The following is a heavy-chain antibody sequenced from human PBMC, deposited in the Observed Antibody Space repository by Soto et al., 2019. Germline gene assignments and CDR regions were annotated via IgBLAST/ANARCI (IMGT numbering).Heavy chain of an antibody. Sequence: ASVKVSCKASGYTFTSYGISWVRQAPGQGLEWMGWISAYNGNTNYAQKLQGWVTMTRDTSISTAYMELSRLRSDDTAVYYCARDLSRPMAAAIGMDVWGQGTTVTVSS. J-gene: IGHJ6*02. CDR3: ARDLSRPMAAAIGMDV. V-gene: IGHV1-18*01. D-gene: IGHD2-2*02. CDR1: GYTFTSYG. CDR2: ISAYNGNT.